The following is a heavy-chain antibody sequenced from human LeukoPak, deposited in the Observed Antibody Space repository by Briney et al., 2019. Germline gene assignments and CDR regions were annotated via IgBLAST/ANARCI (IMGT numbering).Heavy chain of an antibody. Sequence: ASVKVSCKASGYTFTSYGISWVRQAPGQGLEWMGWINPNSGGTNYAQKFQGRVTMTRDTSISTAYMELSRLRSDDTAVFYCARVRSSSRLDYWGQGTLVTVSS. CDR1: GYTFTSYG. J-gene: IGHJ4*02. D-gene: IGHD6-13*01. V-gene: IGHV1-2*02. CDR2: INPNSGGT. CDR3: ARVRSSSRLDY.